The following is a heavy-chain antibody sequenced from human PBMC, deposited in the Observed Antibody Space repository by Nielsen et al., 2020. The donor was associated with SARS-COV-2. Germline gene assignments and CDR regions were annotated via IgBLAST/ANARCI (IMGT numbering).Heavy chain of an antibody. Sequence: GGSLRLSCKGSGYSFTSYWISWVRQMPGKGLEWMGRIDPSDSYTNYSPSFQGHVTISADKSISTAYLQWSSLKASDTAMYYCARSPGSSWSIDYWGQGTLVTVSS. CDR2: IDPSDSYT. J-gene: IGHJ4*02. D-gene: IGHD6-13*01. CDR3: ARSPGSSWSIDY. V-gene: IGHV5-10-1*01. CDR1: GYSFTSYW.